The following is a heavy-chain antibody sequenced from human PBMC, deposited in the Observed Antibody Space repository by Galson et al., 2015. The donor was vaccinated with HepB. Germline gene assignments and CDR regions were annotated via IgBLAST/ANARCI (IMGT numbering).Heavy chain of an antibody. CDR2: INHRGST. J-gene: IGHJ4*02. Sequence: ETLSLTRAVYGGSFSGYYSTWILPPPGKGLEWIGEINHRGSTKYNPSLKSRVTISLDTSRNQFSLKLSSVTAADTSIYYCARGRRDRVIASQGDYDYWGQGTLVTVSS. CDR3: ARGRRDRVIASQGDYDY. D-gene: IGHD2-21*01. CDR1: GGSFSGYY. V-gene: IGHV4-34*01.